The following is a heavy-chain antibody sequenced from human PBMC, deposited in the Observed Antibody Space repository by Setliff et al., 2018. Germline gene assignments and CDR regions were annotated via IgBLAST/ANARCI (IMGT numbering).Heavy chain of an antibody. D-gene: IGHD2-21*01. CDR1: GLTFSDHY. CDR3: ARYSKLPHAFDV. Sequence: GGSLRLSCAASGLTFSDHYMDWVRQAPGKGLEWIGRIRSKANSNTLEYAVSLKGRVTISRDDSKNSLYLQMNSLKTEDTAIYYCARYSKLPHAFDVWGQGTMVTVSS. CDR2: IRSKANSNTL. J-gene: IGHJ3*01. V-gene: IGHV3-72*01.